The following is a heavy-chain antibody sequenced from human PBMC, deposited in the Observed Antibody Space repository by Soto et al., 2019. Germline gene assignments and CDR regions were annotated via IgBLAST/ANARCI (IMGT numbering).Heavy chain of an antibody. Sequence: SETLSFTCTVSGASMSSGGYYWTWIRQSPGKGLEWIGYIYYSGSTYYNPSLESRVAISLDTSRSQFSLTLHSVTAADTAIYYCARDRHNNFFDPWGQGTLVTVSS. V-gene: IGHV4-31*03. CDR3: ARDRHNNFFDP. J-gene: IGHJ5*02. CDR2: IYYSGST. D-gene: IGHD6-6*01. CDR1: GASMSSGGYY.